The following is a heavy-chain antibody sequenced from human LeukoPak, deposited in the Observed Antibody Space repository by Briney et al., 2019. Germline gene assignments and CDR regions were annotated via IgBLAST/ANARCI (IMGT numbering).Heavy chain of an antibody. CDR3: AQYCSSTSCYPFDY. V-gene: IGHV1-2*02. J-gene: IGHJ4*02. D-gene: IGHD2-2*01. Sequence: ASVKVSCKASGYTFTGYYMHWVRQAPGQGLEWMGWINPNSGGTNYAQKFQGRVTMTRDTFISTAYMELSRLRSDDTAVYYCAQYCSSTSCYPFDYWGQGTLVTVSS. CDR2: INPNSGGT. CDR1: GYTFTGYY.